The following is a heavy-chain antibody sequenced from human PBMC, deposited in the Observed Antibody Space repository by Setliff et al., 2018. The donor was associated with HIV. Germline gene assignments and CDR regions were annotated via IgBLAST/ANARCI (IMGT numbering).Heavy chain of an antibody. J-gene: IGHJ6*03. CDR1: GFIVSSNY. D-gene: IGHD6-13*01. V-gene: IGHV3-66*02. CDR2: IYSGAAT. Sequence: PGGSLRLSCAASGFIVSSNYMTWVRQAPGKGLECVSVIYSGAATYYADSVKGRITISRDNSKDTLYLQLNSLRPEDTAVYYCARLSISATSHYYYYVDVWGKGTTVTVSS. CDR3: ARLSISATSHYYYYVDV.